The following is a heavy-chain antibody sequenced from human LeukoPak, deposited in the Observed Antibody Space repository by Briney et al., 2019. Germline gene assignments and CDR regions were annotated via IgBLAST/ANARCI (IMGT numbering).Heavy chain of an antibody. J-gene: IGHJ4*02. CDR3: ANSANWAPGLRGFDY. D-gene: IGHD7-27*01. V-gene: IGHV3-21*04. Sequence: GGSLRLSCAASGFTFSSYSMNWVRQAPGKGLEWVSSISSSSSYIYYADSVKGRFTISRDNAKNSLYLQMNSLRAEDTAVYYCANSANWAPGLRGFDYWGQGTLVTVSS. CDR1: GFTFSSYS. CDR2: ISSSSSYI.